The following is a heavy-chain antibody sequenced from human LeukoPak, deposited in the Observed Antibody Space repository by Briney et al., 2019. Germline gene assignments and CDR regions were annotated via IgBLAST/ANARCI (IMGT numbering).Heavy chain of an antibody. D-gene: IGHD3-9*01. CDR1: GFTFSSYA. J-gene: IGHJ5*02. V-gene: IGHV3-23*01. CDR3: ARALRYFDWLSTSPEYNWFDP. Sequence: GGSLRLSCAASGFTFSSYAMSWVRQAPGKGLEWVSAISGSGGSTYYADSVKGRFTISRDNSKNTLYLQMNSLRAEDTAVYYCARALRYFDWLSTSPEYNWFDPWGQGTLVTVSS. CDR2: ISGSGGST.